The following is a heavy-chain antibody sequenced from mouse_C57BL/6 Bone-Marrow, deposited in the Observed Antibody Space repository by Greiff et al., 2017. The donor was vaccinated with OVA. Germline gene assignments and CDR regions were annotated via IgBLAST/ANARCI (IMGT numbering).Heavy chain of an antibody. Sequence: QVQLQQPGAELVKPGASVKLSCKASGYPFTSYWMHWVQPRPGRGLEWIGRIDPNRGGTKYNEKFKSQATLTVDKPSSTAYMQLSSLTSEYSADYYCARSCGGFAYWGQGTLVTVSA. CDR3: ARSCGGFAY. CDR2: IDPNRGGT. J-gene: IGHJ3*01. V-gene: IGHV1-72*01. CDR1: GYPFTSYW.